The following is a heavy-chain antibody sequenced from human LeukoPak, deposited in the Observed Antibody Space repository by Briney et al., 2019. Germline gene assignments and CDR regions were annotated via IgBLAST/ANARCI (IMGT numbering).Heavy chain of an antibody. CDR3: ARGDSGYDPTDY. J-gene: IGHJ4*02. D-gene: IGHD5-12*01. Sequence: GASVKVSCKASGYTFTGYYMHWVRQAPGQGLEWMGWINPNRGGTNYAQKCQGRVTMTRDTSISAAYMEVSRLRSDDTAVYYCARGDSGYDPTDYWGQGTLVTVSS. CDR1: GYTFTGYY. CDR2: INPNRGGT. V-gene: IGHV1-2*02.